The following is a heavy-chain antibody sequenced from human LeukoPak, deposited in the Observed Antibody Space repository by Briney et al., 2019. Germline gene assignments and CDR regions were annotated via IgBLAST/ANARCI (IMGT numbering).Heavy chain of an antibody. J-gene: IGHJ6*02. CDR1: GGTFSSYA. V-gene: IGHV1-69*13. CDR2: IIPIFGTA. Sequence: SVTVSCKASGGTFSSYAISWVRQAPGQGLEWMGGIIPIFGTANYAQKFQGRVTITADESTSTAYMELSSLRSEDTAVYYCARARSIAVGSYYYGMDVWGQGTTVTVSS. D-gene: IGHD6-19*01. CDR3: ARARSIAVGSYYYGMDV.